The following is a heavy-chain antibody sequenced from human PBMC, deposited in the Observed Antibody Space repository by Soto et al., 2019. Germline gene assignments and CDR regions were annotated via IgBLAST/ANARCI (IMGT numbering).Heavy chain of an antibody. Sequence: GGSLRLACAASGFTFSSYAMSWVRQAPGKGLEWVSAISGSGGSTYYADSVKGRFTISRDNSKNTLYLQMNSLRAEDTAVYYCAKGRLWSGPGNWFDPWGQGTLVTVSS. D-gene: IGHD3-3*01. CDR3: AKGRLWSGPGNWFDP. CDR1: GFTFSSYA. V-gene: IGHV3-23*01. CDR2: ISGSGGST. J-gene: IGHJ5*02.